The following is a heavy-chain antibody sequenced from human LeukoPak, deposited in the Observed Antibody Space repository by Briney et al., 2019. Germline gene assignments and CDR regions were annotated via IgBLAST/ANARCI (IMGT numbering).Heavy chain of an antibody. CDR2: IYSSGYNT. Sequence: GGSLRLSCAASGFTFGNSAMSWVRQAPGKGLEWVSAIYSSGYNTYYADSVKGRFTISRDNSKNTLYLQVNSLRAEDTAVYYCAKGGKWDVTPFDYWGQGTLVTVSS. V-gene: IGHV3-23*05. CDR3: AKGGKWDVTPFDY. CDR1: GFTFGNSA. D-gene: IGHD1-26*01. J-gene: IGHJ4*02.